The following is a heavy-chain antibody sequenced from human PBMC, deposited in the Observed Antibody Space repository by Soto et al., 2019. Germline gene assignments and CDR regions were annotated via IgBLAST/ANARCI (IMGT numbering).Heavy chain of an antibody. CDR1: GDSVSSNTAS. CDR3: ANGDNLGPKTGYAFVA. V-gene: IGHV6-1*01. D-gene: IGHD5-12*01. J-gene: IGHJ5*02. Sequence: SQTLSLTCAISGDSVSSNTASWNWIRQSPSRGLEWLGRTYFRSKWYNDYAVSVKSRIIINPDTSNNQFSLQLNSVTPEDTAVYFFANGDNLGPKTGYAFVAWSQGIMVTVSS. CDR2: TYFRSKWYN.